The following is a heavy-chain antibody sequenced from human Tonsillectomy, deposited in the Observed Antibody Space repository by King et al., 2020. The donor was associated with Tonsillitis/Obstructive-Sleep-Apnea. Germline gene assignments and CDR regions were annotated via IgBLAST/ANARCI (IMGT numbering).Heavy chain of an antibody. CDR2: IYWDDDK. CDR1: GFSLSTSGVG. V-gene: IGHV2-5*02. CDR3: AHGFSSSWSLGN. Sequence: TLKESGPTLVKPTQTLTLTCTFSGFSLSTSGVGVGWIRQPPGKALEWLALIYWDDDKRYSPSLKNRLTITKDTSKNQVVLTMTNMDPVDTATYYCAHGFSSSWSLGNWGQGTLVTVSS. D-gene: IGHD6-13*01. J-gene: IGHJ4*02.